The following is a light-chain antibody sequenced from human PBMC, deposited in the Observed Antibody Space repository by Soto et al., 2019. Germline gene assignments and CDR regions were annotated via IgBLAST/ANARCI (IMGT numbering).Light chain of an antibody. Sequence: QSALTQPASVSGSPGQSITISCTGTSSDVGGYRYVSWYQQHPVKAPKLMIYDVSNRPSGVSNRFSGSKSGNTASLTISGLQSEDEADYYCSSYTSSSTLGVFGTGTKVTVL. CDR3: SSYTSSSTLGV. V-gene: IGLV2-14*01. CDR1: SSDVGGYRY. CDR2: DVS. J-gene: IGLJ1*01.